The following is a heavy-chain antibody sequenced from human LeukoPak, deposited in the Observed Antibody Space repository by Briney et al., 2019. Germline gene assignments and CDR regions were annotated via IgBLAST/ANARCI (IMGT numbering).Heavy chain of an antibody. D-gene: IGHD4/OR15-4a*01. V-gene: IGHV3-23*01. J-gene: IGHJ4*02. CDR3: ARRAGAYSHPYDY. CDR1: GFTFSSYA. CDR2: ISGSGGST. Sequence: GGSLRLSCAASGFTFSSYAMSWVRQAPGKGLEWVSAISGSGGSTYYADSVKGRLTISRDNSKNTLYLQMNSLRAEDTAVYYCARRAGAYSHPYDYWGQGTLVTVSS.